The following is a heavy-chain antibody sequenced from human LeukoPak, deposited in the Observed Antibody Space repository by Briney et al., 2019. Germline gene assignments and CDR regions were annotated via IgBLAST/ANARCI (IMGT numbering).Heavy chain of an antibody. D-gene: IGHD3-10*01. J-gene: IGHJ4*02. V-gene: IGHV3-23*01. CDR3: ATQPDYYGSGSYYNDGY. Sequence: PGGSLRLSCAASGFTFSSYGMSWVSQAPGKGLEWVSAISGSGGSTYYADSVKGRFTISRDNSKNTLYLQMNSLRAEDTAVYYCATQPDYYGSGSYYNDGYWGQGTLVTVSS. CDR1: GFTFSSYG. CDR2: ISGSGGST.